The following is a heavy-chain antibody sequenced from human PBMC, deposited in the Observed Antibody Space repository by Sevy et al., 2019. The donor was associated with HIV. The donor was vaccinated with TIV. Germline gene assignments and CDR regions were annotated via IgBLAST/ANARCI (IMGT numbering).Heavy chain of an antibody. Sequence: ASVKVSCKASGYTFTTYGITWVRQAPGQGLEWMGGISTYNNITNYAQKFQGRVTMTTDTSTSTAYMELRSLRADDTAVYYCARSTPVAGRSNWFDPWGQGTLVTVSS. CDR3: ARSTPVAGRSNWFDP. CDR1: GYTFTTYG. V-gene: IGHV1-18*01. D-gene: IGHD6-19*01. J-gene: IGHJ5*02. CDR2: ISTYNNIT.